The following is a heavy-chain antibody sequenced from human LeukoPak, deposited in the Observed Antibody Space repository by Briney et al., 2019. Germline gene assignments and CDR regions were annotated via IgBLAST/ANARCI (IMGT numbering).Heavy chain of an antibody. D-gene: IGHD6-19*01. J-gene: IGHJ4*02. V-gene: IGHV3-48*01. CDR2: ISSSSTI. Sequence: PGGSLRLSCAASGFTFSSYGMTWVRQAPGKGLEWVSYISSSSTIYYADSVKGRFTISRDNAKNSLYLQLNSLRAEDTAVYYCAREGLSVAGLDVSYDYWGQGTLVTVSS. CDR3: AREGLSVAGLDVSYDY. CDR1: GFTFSSYG.